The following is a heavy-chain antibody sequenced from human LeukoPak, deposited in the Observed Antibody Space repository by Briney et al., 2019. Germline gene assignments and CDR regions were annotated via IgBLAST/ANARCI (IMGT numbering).Heavy chain of an antibody. J-gene: IGHJ4*02. D-gene: IGHD2-21*02. CDR1: GGSISSSNW. CDR3: ARGLSAIVH. CDR2: INHSGST. V-gene: IGHV4-4*02. Sequence: PSETLSLTCAVSGGSISSSNWWSWVRQPPGKGLEWIGEINHSGSTNYNPSLKSRVTISVDTSKSQFSLKLSSVTAADTAVYYCARGLSAIVHWGQGTLVTVSS.